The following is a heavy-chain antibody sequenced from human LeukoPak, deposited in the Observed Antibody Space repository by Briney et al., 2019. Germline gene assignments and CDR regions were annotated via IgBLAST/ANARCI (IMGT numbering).Heavy chain of an antibody. CDR1: GDNVSSNSAA. CDR2: TYYRSKWYN. CDR3: ARDQEYCSGGSCYSGFDY. Sequence: SQTLSLTCAISGDNVSSNSAAWNWIRQSPSRGLEWLGRTYYRSKWYNDYAVSVKSRITINPDTSKNQFSLQLNSVTPEDTAVYYCARDQEYCSGGSCYSGFDYWGQGTLVTVSS. D-gene: IGHD2-15*01. J-gene: IGHJ4*02. V-gene: IGHV6-1*01.